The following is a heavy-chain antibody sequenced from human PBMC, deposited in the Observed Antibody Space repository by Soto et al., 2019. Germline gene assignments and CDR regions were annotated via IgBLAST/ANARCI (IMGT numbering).Heavy chain of an antibody. CDR1: GFTFSSYA. CDR3: ARETYYDFWSGPYYGMDV. J-gene: IGHJ6*02. V-gene: IGHV3-30-3*01. CDR2: ISYDGSNK. Sequence: QVQLVESGGGVVQPGRSLRLSCAASGFTFSSYAMHWVRQAPGKGLEWVAVISYDGSNKYYANSVKGRFTISRDNSKNTLDRQMNSLRAEDTAVYYCARETYYDFWSGPYYGMDVWGQGTTVTVSS. D-gene: IGHD3-3*01.